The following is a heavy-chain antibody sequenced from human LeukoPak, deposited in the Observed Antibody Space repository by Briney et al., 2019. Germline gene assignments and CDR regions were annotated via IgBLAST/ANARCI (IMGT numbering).Heavy chain of an antibody. CDR1: GFTFDDYG. Sequence: GSLRLSCAASGFTFDDYGMSWIRQPPGKGLEWIGDINHSGGTNYIPSLKSRVTISVDTSKNQFSLKLTSVTAADTAVYYCARHWRIAAAGIRGYDYWGQGTLVTVSS. J-gene: IGHJ4*02. V-gene: IGHV4-34*08. CDR3: ARHWRIAAAGIRGYDY. CDR2: INHSGGT. D-gene: IGHD6-13*01.